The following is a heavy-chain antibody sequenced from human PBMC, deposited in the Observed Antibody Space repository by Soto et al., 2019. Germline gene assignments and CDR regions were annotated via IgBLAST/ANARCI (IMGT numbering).Heavy chain of an antibody. CDR2: IWFDENNR. D-gene: IGHD7-27*01. Sequence: GGSRSLSCTGSGFTLRTHGFHCVRHAPVKGLEWVALIWFDENNRNYADSVKGRFTISRDNSQNIIYLQINSLRAEDTAIYYCARDFKQGSYLDLWGQGTVVTVSS. V-gene: IGHV3-33*01. CDR1: GFTLRTHG. J-gene: IGHJ4*02. CDR3: ARDFKQGSYLDL.